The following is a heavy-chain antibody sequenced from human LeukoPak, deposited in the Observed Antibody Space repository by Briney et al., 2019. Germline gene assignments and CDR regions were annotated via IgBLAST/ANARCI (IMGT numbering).Heavy chain of an antibody. Sequence: SETLSLTCTVSGYSISSGYYWGWIRQPPGKGLEWIGSIYHSGSTYYNPSLKSRVTISVDTSKNQFSLKLSSVTAADTAVYYCARDPRIWGQGTMVTVSS. V-gene: IGHV4-38-2*02. CDR2: IYHSGST. J-gene: IGHJ3*02. CDR3: ARDPRI. CDR1: GYSISSGYY.